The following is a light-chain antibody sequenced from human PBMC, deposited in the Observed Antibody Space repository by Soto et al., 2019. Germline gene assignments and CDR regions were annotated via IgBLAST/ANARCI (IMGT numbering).Light chain of an antibody. CDR2: AAF. Sequence: AIQMTQSPSSLSASVGDRVTISCRASQGIRNDLGWYQQKPGKAPKLLIYAAFSLQSGVPSRFSGSGSGTDFTLTISSLQPEDFATYYCLQDYNYPLTFGGGTKVEIK. CDR1: QGIRND. J-gene: IGKJ4*01. V-gene: IGKV1-6*01. CDR3: LQDYNYPLT.